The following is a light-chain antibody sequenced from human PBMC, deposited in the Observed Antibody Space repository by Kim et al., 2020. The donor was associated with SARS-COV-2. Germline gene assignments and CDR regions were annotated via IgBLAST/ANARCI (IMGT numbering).Light chain of an antibody. V-gene: IGLV2-11*03. CDR3: CSHAGDYKFV. CDR2: DVD. CDR1: ITNIGVYDS. J-gene: IGLJ6*01. Sequence: GQSVTISCTGSITNIGVYDSVSWYQKYPGEAHRLMIYDVDKRPSGIPARFTGYKADDTDSLTISGLQTEEEADYYCCSHAGDYKFVFGRGTKVSVL.